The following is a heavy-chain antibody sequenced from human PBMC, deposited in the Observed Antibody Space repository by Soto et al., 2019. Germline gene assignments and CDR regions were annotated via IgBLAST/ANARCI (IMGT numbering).Heavy chain of an antibody. CDR3: ARGGHVVVVTAALDY. CDR1: GDTFTDYY. D-gene: IGHD2-21*02. CDR2: VNPSGGHT. Sequence: QVQLMQSGAEVKKPGASVKVSCKASGDTFTDYYIHWVRQAPGQGLEWMGTVNPSGGHTTYAQHFLGRVAMTRETSPSTLYMGLTSLTSDDTGIYFWARGGHVVVVTAALDYWGQGTLVTVSS. J-gene: IGHJ4*02. V-gene: IGHV1-46*01.